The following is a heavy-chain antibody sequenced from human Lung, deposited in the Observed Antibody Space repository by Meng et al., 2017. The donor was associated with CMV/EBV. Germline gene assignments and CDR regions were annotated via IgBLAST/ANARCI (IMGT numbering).Heavy chain of an antibody. CDR1: GFTFDDYA. V-gene: IGHV3-9*01. D-gene: IGHD3-16*01. Sequence: SXKISCAASGFTFDDYAMHWVRQAPGKGLEWVSGISWNSGSIGYADSVKGRFTISRDNAKNSLYLQMNSLRAEDTAVYYCTRSPLGGESDYWGQGTLVTFSS. CDR2: ISWNSGSI. J-gene: IGHJ4*02. CDR3: TRSPLGGESDY.